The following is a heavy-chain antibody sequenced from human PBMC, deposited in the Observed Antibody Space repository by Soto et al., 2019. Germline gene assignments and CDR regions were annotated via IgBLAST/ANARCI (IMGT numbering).Heavy chain of an antibody. CDR2: IKSKTDAETT. J-gene: IGHJ4*02. D-gene: IGHD4-17*01. CDR1: GFTFSNAW. Sequence: EVQLVESGGGLVKPGGSLRLSCAASGFTFSNAWMNWVRQAPGKGLEWVGRIKSKTDAETTDYAAPVKGRFTISRDDSNNTLYLQTNGLKTEDTAVYYCSTDDDGDYPGRLGGYVGYWCQGTLVTVSS. CDR3: STDDDGDYPGRLGGYVGY. V-gene: IGHV3-15*07.